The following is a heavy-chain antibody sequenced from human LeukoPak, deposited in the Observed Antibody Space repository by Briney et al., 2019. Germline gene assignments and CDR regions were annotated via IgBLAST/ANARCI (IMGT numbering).Heavy chain of an antibody. V-gene: IGHV3-20*04. J-gene: IGHJ4*02. CDR3: ARRYGSGSYYNGELNDY. CDR2: INWNGGIT. CDR1: GINFDDYG. Sequence: GGSLRLSCVVSGINFDDYGMSWVRQAPGKVLEWVSGINWNGGITSYADSVKGRFTISRDNAKNSLYLQMNSLRAEDTAVYYCARRYGSGSYYNGELNDYWGQGTLVTVSS. D-gene: IGHD3-10*01.